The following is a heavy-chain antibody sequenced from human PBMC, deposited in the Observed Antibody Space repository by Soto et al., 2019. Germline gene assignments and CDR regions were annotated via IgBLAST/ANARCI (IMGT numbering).Heavy chain of an antibody. CDR3: ATMGTPATGLYDFDY. Sequence: QVQLQESGPGLVKPSQTLSLTCTVSGGSISSGNYYWSWIRQPPGKGPGWIGFISYTGSGYYHPSLKRRVTISVDTSKNQFSLNLSFVTAADTAVYYCATMGTPATGLYDFDYWGQGTLVTVSS. J-gene: IGHJ4*02. CDR2: ISYTGSG. D-gene: IGHD5-12*01. V-gene: IGHV4-30-4*01. CDR1: GGSISSGNYY.